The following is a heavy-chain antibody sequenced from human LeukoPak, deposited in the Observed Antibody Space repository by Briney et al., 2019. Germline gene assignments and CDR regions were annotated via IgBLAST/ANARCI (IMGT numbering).Heavy chain of an antibody. Sequence: VGSLKLSCTASGCHFSSYAISWVRQAPGQGLEWISAISPSFGTTYYAQTFKGRFTITTDKSKNTLYLQMNSLRAEDTAVYYCAKGGDVLRFLEWLSHMDVWGKGTTVTVSS. CDR2: ISPSFGTT. D-gene: IGHD3-3*01. V-gene: IGHV3-23*01. CDR3: AKGGDVLRFLEWLSHMDV. J-gene: IGHJ6*03. CDR1: GCHFSSYA.